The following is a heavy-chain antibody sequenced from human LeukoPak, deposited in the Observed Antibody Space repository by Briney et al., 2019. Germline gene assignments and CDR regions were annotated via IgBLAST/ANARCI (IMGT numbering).Heavy chain of an antibody. CDR1: GVTFSSYG. CDR3: AREEHDYVWGSYRYYYYYGIDV. Sequence: GRSLRLSCAASGVTFSSYGMHWVRQSPGRGLEWLSFISFDGSNEFYADSLKGRFTISRDNSKDTLYLQMNSLRAEDTALYYCAREEHDYVWGSYRYYYYYGIDVWGQGTTVTVSS. V-gene: IGHV3-30*03. J-gene: IGHJ6*02. D-gene: IGHD3-16*02. CDR2: ISFDGSNE.